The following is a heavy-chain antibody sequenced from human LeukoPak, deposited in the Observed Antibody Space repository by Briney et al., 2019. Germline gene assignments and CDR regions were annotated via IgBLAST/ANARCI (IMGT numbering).Heavy chain of an antibody. CDR2: IYYSGST. CDR1: GGSINGYY. CDR3: ARIDYATFDC. J-gene: IGHJ4*02. D-gene: IGHD3-16*01. Sequence: PSETLSLTCTVSGGSINGYYWSWIRQPPGRGLEWIGDIYYSGSTIYNPSPKSRVTISADTSKNQFSLNLRSVTAADTAVYYCARIDYATFDCWGPGTLVTVSS. V-gene: IGHV4-59*01.